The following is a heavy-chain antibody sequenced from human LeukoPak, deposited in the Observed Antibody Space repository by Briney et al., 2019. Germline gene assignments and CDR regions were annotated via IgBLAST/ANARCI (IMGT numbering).Heavy chain of an antibody. D-gene: IGHD3-9*01. V-gene: IGHV4-61*02. CDR1: DGSISSGSYY. CDR3: ARERAYYDILPRWFDP. Sequence: PSETLSLTCTVSDGSISSGSYYWSWIRQPAGKGLEWIGRIYTSGSTNYNPSLKSRVTISLDTSKNQFSLKLSSVTAADTAVYYCARERAYYDILPRWFDPWGQGTLVTVSS. J-gene: IGHJ5*02. CDR2: IYTSGST.